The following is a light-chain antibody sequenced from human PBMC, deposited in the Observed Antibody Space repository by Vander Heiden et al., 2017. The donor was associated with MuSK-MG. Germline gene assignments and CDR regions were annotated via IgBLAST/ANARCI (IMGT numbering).Light chain of an antibody. CDR3: AAWDDSLSGWV. Sequence: QSVLTQPPSASGTPGPRVTIPCAGSSSNIGSNYVYWYQQLPGTAPKLLIYRNNQRPSGVPDRFSGSKSGTSASLAISGLWSEDEADYYCAAWDDSLSGWVFGGGTKLTVL. J-gene: IGLJ3*02. CDR1: SSNIGSNY. V-gene: IGLV1-47*03. CDR2: RNN.